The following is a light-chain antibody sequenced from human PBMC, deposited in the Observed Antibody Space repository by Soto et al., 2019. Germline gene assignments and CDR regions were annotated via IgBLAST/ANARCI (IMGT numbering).Light chain of an antibody. J-gene: IGKJ2*01. CDR3: QQSDDLPYA. V-gene: IGKV1-33*01. Sequence: IQMTQSPSLLSASVGDRVTITCQATQDIRKYLNWYQQTPGKAPKLLIYDASSLETGVPPRFSGSGSGTYFTFTISSLQPEDLATYDCQQSDDLPYAFGQGTKLEIK. CDR1: QDIRKY. CDR2: DAS.